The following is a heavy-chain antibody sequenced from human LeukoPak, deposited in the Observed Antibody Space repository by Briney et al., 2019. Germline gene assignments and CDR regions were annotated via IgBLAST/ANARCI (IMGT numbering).Heavy chain of an antibody. J-gene: IGHJ6*02. CDR1: GFTFSSYG. CDR2: IWYDGSNK. D-gene: IGHD5-12*01. Sequence: GRSLRLSCAASGFTFSSYGVHWVRQAPGKGLEWVAVIWYDGSNKYYADSVKGRFTISRDNSKNTLYLQMNSLRAEDTAVYYCARDRSGYDYVSYYYGMDVWGQGTTVTVSS. CDR3: ARDRSGYDYVSYYYGMDV. V-gene: IGHV3-33*01.